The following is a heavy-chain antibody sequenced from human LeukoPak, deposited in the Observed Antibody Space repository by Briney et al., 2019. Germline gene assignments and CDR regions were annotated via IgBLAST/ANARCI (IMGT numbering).Heavy chain of an antibody. D-gene: IGHD2-8*01. V-gene: IGHV3-74*01. CDR1: GFTFSSYW. J-gene: IGHJ3*02. Sequence: GGSLRLSCAASGFTFSSYWMHWVRQAPGKGLVWVSRINSDGRSTSYADSVKGRFTISRDNAKNTLYLQMNSLRAENTAVYYCARGFRPLGYCTNGVCYMGAAFDIWGQGTMVTVSS. CDR3: ARGFRPLGYCTNGVCYMGAAFDI. CDR2: INSDGRST.